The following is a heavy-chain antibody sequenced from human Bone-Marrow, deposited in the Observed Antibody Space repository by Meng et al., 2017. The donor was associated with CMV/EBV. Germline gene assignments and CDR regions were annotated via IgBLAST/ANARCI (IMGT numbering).Heavy chain of an antibody. Sequence: GESMKISCAASGFTFSDYYMSWIRQAPGKGLEWVSYISSSGSTIYYADSVKGRFTISRDNAKNSLYLQMNSLRAEDTAVYYCARGGPDFGAYEEAFDIWGQGTMVTVSS. D-gene: IGHD4-17*01. V-gene: IGHV3-11*01. J-gene: IGHJ3*02. CDR1: GFTFSDYY. CDR2: ISSSGSTI. CDR3: ARGGPDFGAYEEAFDI.